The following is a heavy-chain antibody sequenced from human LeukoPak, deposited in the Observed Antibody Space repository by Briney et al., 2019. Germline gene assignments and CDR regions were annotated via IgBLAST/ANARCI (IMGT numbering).Heavy chain of an antibody. V-gene: IGHV3-7*03. Sequence: GGSLRLSCAASGFSFSSSWMAWVRQAPGQGLEWVANLKQDAYQTFYLESVKGRFTISRDNAKNSLYLYMNSLRVEDTAMYYCARDRRSGLDHWGQGALVTVSS. D-gene: IGHD6-19*01. CDR1: GFSFSSSW. CDR3: ARDRRSGLDH. J-gene: IGHJ4*02. CDR2: LKQDAYQT.